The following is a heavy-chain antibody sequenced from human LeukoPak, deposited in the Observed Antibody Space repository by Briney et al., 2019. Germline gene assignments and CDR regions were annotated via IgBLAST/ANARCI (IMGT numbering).Heavy chain of an antibody. Sequence: GGSLRLSCAASGLTFSSYAMSWVRQAPGKGLEWVSAISGSGGSTYYADSVKGRFTISRDNSKNTLYLQMNSLRAEDTAVYYCAKDLGRIAVAGIFDYWGQGTLVTVSS. V-gene: IGHV3-23*01. CDR3: AKDLGRIAVAGIFDY. CDR2: ISGSGGST. CDR1: GLTFSSYA. J-gene: IGHJ4*02. D-gene: IGHD6-19*01.